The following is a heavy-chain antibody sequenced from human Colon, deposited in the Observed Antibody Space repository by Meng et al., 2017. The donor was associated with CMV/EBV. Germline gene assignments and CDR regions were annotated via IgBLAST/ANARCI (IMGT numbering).Heavy chain of an antibody. Sequence: GGSLRLSCAASGFTFDDYTMHWIRQAPGKGLEWVSLISWDGGSTYYADSVKGRFTISRDNSKNSLYLQMNSLRTEDTALYYCGKDLGGHYDYWGQGTLVTVSS. V-gene: IGHV3-43*01. CDR2: ISWDGGST. J-gene: IGHJ4*02. CDR1: GFTFDDYT. CDR3: GKDLGGHYDY. D-gene: IGHD3-10*01.